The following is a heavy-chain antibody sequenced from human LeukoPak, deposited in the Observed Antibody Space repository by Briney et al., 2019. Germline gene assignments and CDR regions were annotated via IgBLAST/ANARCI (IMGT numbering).Heavy chain of an antibody. Sequence: GGSLRLSYAASGFTFSKAWMSWVRQAPGKGLEWVSYISSSGTTIYYADSVKGRFTISRDNAKNSLYLQMNSLRAEDTAVYYCARGRSSSPIYYYGMDVWGQGTTVTVSS. J-gene: IGHJ6*02. D-gene: IGHD6-13*01. CDR3: ARGRSSSPIYYYGMDV. CDR2: ISSSGTTI. V-gene: IGHV3-11*01. CDR1: GFTFSKAW.